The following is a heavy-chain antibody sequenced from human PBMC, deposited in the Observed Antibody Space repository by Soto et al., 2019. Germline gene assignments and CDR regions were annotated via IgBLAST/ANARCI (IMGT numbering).Heavy chain of an antibody. Sequence: GGSLRLSCAASGFTFRSYAMHWVRQAPGKGLEWVAVISYDGSNKYYADSVKGRFTISRDNSKNTLFLQMNSLRAEGTAVYYCARDPDPYSRGLFDYWGQGTLVTVSS. V-gene: IGHV3-30-3*01. D-gene: IGHD1-26*01. CDR1: GFTFRSYA. CDR2: ISYDGSNK. CDR3: ARDPDPYSRGLFDY. J-gene: IGHJ4*02.